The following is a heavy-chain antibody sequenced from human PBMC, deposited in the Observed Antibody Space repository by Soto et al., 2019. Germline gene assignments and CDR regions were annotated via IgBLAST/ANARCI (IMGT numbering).Heavy chain of an antibody. CDR3: ARAPRKRITMVRGVADGMDV. V-gene: IGHV4-61*01. D-gene: IGHD3-10*01. CDR2: IYYSGST. CDR1: GGSVSSGSYY. Sequence: PSETLSLTCTVSGGSVSSGSYYWSWIRQPPGKGLEWIGYIYYSGSTNYNPSLKSRVTISVDTSKNQFSLKLSSVTAADTAVYYCARAPRKRITMVRGVADGMDVWGQGTTVTVSS. J-gene: IGHJ6*02.